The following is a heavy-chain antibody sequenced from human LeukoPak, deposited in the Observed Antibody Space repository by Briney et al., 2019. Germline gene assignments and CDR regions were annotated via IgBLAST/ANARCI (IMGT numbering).Heavy chain of an antibody. J-gene: IGHJ4*02. V-gene: IGHV3-66*01. CDR2: IYSGGST. CDR1: GFTVSSNH. CDR3: ARDGGSSWYTGLDY. Sequence: GGSLTLSCAASGFTVSSNHISWVRQAPGKGLEWVSVIYSGGSTYYADSVKGRFTISRDKSKNTLYLQMNRLRAEDTAVYYCARDGGSSWYTGLDYWGQGTLVTVSS. D-gene: IGHD6-13*01.